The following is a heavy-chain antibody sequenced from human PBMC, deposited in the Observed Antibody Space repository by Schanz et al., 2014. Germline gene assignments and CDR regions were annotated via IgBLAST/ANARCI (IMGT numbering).Heavy chain of an antibody. D-gene: IGHD6-13*01. CDR3: AKDFVPLVQQLIRSGGAHLDH. V-gene: IGHV3-21*01. CDR2: INSRSNFI. J-gene: IGHJ4*02. CDR1: RIIFGTYS. Sequence: EVQLVESGGGLVKPGGSLRLSCTASRIIFGTYSMNWIRQTPKGLEWVSSINSRSNFIYYADSVKGRFTISRDNAKNSLYLQMNSLRAEDTAVYYCAKDFVPLVQQLIRSGGAHLDHWGQGTLVTVSS.